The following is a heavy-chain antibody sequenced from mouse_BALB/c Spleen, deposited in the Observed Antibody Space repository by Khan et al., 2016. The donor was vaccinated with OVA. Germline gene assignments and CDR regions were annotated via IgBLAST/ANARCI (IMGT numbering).Heavy chain of an antibody. V-gene: IGHV5-6-5*01. CDR3: ERDCCFAY. CDR2: ISTGDST. Sequence: EVELVASGAGLVKPGGSLKLSCAASGFTFSNYAMSWVRQSPEKRLEWVASISTGDSTYYPDSVKGRFTISRDNARNILTLQMSGVVSVYTAMYYCERDCCFAYGGQGTLVTVTA. CDR1: GFTFSNYA. J-gene: IGHJ3*01.